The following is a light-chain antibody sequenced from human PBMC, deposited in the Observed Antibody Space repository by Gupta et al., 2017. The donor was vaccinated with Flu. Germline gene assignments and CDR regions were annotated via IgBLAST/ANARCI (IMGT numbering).Light chain of an antibody. CDR1: QGVSRC. J-gene: IGKJ5*01. Sequence: DLQLTQSPSSVSASVGDRVSITCRASQGVSRCLAWYQQKPGKAPKLLINAASSLQSGVPLRFSGSGSGTEFTLTISSLQPEDFATYFCQQADSFPITFGQGTRLEIK. V-gene: IGKV1-12*01. CDR3: QQADSFPIT. CDR2: AAS.